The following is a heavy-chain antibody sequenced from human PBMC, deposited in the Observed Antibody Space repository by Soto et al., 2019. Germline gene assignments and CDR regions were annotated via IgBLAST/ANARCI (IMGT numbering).Heavy chain of an antibody. J-gene: IGHJ5*01. CDR2: IYKSTTT. CDR3: ARGRYCLTGRCFANWFDS. V-gene: IGHV4-30-4*01. D-gene: IGHD2-15*01. CDR1: GHSISTVDYF. Sequence: LSLTCSVSGHSISTVDYFWAWIRQPPGQALEYIGYIYKSTTTYYNPSFESRVAISLDTSKSQFSLNVTSVTAADTAVYFCARGRYCLTGRCFANWFDSWGQGTLVTVSS.